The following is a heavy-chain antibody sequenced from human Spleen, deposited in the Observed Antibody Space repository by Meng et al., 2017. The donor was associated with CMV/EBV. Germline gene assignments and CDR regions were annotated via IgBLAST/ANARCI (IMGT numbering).Heavy chain of an antibody. Sequence: SETLSLTCTVSGGSITSYYWSWIRQPPGKGLEWIGYIYYSGSTKYKPSLKSRVTISLDMSKNQFSLKLSSVTAADTAVYYCARVIVVVPAAIGYYFDYWGQGTLVTVSS. CDR1: GGSITSYY. V-gene: IGHV4-59*12. CDR3: ARVIVVVPAAIGYYFDY. D-gene: IGHD2-2*02. CDR2: IYYSGST. J-gene: IGHJ4*02.